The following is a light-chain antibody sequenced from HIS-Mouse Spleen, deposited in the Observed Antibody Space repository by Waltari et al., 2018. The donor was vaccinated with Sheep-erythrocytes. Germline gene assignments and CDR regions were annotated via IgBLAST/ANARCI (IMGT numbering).Light chain of an antibody. V-gene: IGKV3-15*01. J-gene: IGKJ1*01. CDR2: GAS. CDR1: QSVSCN. CDR3: QQYNNWPPWT. Sequence: EIVMTQSPATLSVSPGERATLPCRASQSVSCNLAGYQQKPGQAPRLLIYGASTRATGIPARFSGSGSGTEFTLTISSMQSEDFAVYYCQQYNNWPPWTFGQGTKVEIK.